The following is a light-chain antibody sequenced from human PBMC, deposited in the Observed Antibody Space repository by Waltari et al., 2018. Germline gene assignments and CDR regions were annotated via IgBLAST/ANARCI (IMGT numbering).Light chain of an antibody. CDR1: HSVSSD. V-gene: IGKV3D-15*01. CDR3: QQNTKWPLT. Sequence: EIVMTQSPATLSLSPGETATLSCRASHSVSSDLAWYQQKPGQAPRLLIFGASSRATGIRDRFSGSGSGTEFTLTISSLEPEDAAVYFCQQNTKWPLTFGGGTKVEIK. J-gene: IGKJ4*01. CDR2: GAS.